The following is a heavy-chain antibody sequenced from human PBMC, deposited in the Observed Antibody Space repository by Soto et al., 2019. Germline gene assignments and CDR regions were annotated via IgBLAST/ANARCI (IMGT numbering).Heavy chain of an antibody. CDR1: GGSISSYY. CDR3: ARDSSYGDHFDY. CDR2: IYYSGST. V-gene: IGHV4-59*01. D-gene: IGHD4-17*01. J-gene: IGHJ4*02. Sequence: SETLSLTCTVSGGSISSYYWSWIRQPPGKGLEWIGYIYYSGSTNYNPSLKSRVTISVDTSKNQFSLKLSSVTAADTAVYYCARDSSYGDHFDYWGQGTLVTVSS.